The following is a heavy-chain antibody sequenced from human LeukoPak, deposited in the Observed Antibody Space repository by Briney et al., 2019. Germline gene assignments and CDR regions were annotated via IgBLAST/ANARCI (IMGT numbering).Heavy chain of an antibody. V-gene: IGHV4-4*07. Sequence: PSETLSLTCTVSGGSISSYYWSWIRQPAGKGLEWIGRIYTSGSTNYNPSLKSRVTMSVDTSKNQFSLKLSSVTAADTAVYYCARGYYYDSSGYYYQTPDFDYWGQGTLVTVSS. CDR2: IYTSGST. D-gene: IGHD3-22*01. CDR3: ARGYYYDSSGYYYQTPDFDY. J-gene: IGHJ4*02. CDR1: GGSISSYY.